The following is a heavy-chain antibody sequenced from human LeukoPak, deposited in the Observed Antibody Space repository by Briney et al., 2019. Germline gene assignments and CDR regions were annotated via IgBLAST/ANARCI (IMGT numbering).Heavy chain of an antibody. CDR1: GFTFSSYG. CDR3: AKDPSLGIGYYFDY. D-gene: IGHD7-27*01. Sequence: PGGSLRLSCAASGFTFSSYGMHWVRQAPGKGLEWAAFIRYDGSNKYYADSVKGRFTISRDNSKNTLYLQMNSLRAEDTAVYYCAKDPSLGIGYYFDYWGQGTLVTVSS. V-gene: IGHV3-30*02. J-gene: IGHJ4*02. CDR2: IRYDGSNK.